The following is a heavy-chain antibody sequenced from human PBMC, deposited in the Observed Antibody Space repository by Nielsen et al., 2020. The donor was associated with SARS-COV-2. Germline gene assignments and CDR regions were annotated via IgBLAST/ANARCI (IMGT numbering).Heavy chain of an antibody. D-gene: IGHD6-19*01. CDR1: GFTFSSYW. CDR2: INSDGSST. J-gene: IGHJ2*01. Sequence: ESLKISCADSGFTFSSYWMHWVRQAPGKGLVWVSRINSDGSSTSYADSVKGRFTISRDNAKNTLYLQMNSLRAEDTAVYYCARVGGRIAVAVGFDLWGRGTLVTVSS. CDR3: ARVGGRIAVAVGFDL. V-gene: IGHV3-74*01.